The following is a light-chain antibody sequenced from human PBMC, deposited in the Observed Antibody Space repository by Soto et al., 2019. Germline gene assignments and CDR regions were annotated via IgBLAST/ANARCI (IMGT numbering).Light chain of an antibody. CDR1: QNINNW. CDR3: QHTRT. V-gene: IGKV1-5*01. J-gene: IGKJ1*01. CDR2: DAS. Sequence: DFQMTQSPSTLSASVGDRVTITCRASQNINNWVAWYQQKPGKAPKFLIYDASTLQRGVSSGFSGSGFGTDFILTLNSLHPDDSGSYYCQHTRTFGQGTKVEVK.